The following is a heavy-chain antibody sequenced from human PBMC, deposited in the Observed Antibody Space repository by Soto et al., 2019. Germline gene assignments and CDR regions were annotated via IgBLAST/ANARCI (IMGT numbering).Heavy chain of an antibody. V-gene: IGHV4-39*07. J-gene: IGHJ4*02. D-gene: IGHD6-13*01. CDR1: GFSISNTGYY. Sequence: SETLSLTCSVSGFSISNTGYYWGWLRQAPGKGLEYIASVYYSGDTYHNPSLKSRVTMSVDTSKNQFSLQLSSVTDTDTAVYYCARGFSAGKGSPPDFWGQGSLVTVSS. CDR3: ARGFSAGKGSPPDF. CDR2: VYYSGDT.